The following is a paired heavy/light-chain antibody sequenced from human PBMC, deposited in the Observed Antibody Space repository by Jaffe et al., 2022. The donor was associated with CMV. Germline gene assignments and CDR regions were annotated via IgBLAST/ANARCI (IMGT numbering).Light chain of an antibody. CDR1: QSVLYSSSNKNC. J-gene: IGKJ4*01. V-gene: IGKV4-1*01. CDR3: HQYYSAPLT. Sequence: DIVMTQSPDSLAVSLGERATIKCKSSQSVLYSSSNKNCLGWYQQKPGLPPKLLIYWASTRESGVPDRFSGSGSGTDFTLTISSLQAEDVAVYYCHQYYSAPLTFGGGTKVEIK. CDR2: WAS.
Heavy chain of an antibody. D-gene: IGHD1-26*01. V-gene: IGHV3-30*18. Sequence: QVQLVESGGGVVQPGRSLRLSCAASGFTFSNYDIHWVRQAPGKGLEWVALISYDGSNKYYGDSVKGRFTISRDNSKNMLYLQMSSLRAEDTAVYYCGKVGTSGSSSWGQGALVTVSS. CDR2: ISYDGSNK. CDR3: GKVGTSGSSS. CDR1: GFTFSNYD. J-gene: IGHJ4*02.